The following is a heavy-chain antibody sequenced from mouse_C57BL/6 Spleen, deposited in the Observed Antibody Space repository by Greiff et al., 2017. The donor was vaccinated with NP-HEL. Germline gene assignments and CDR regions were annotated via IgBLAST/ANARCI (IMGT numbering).Heavy chain of an antibody. CDR2: IYPGDGDT. CDR3: ARREGAMDY. V-gene: IGHV1-82*01. CDR1: GYAFSSSW. Sequence: VKLQQSGPELVKPGASVKISCKASGYAFSSSWMNWVKQRPGQGLEWIGRIYPGDGDTNYNGKFKGKATLTADKSSSTAYMQLSSLTSEDSAVYFCARREGAMDYWGQGTSVTVSS. J-gene: IGHJ4*01.